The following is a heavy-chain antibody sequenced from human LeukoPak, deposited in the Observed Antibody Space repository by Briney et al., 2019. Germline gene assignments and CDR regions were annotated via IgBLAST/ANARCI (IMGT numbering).Heavy chain of an antibody. CDR2: ISGSGGST. CDR1: GFTFSSYA. D-gene: IGHD6-19*01. V-gene: IGHV3-23*01. J-gene: IGHJ4*02. Sequence: PGGSLRLSCAASGFTFSSYAMSWVRQAPGKGLEWVSAISGSGGSTYYADSVKGRFTISRDNSKNTLYLQMNSLRAEDTAVYYCAKDVSKWLARYDFDYWGQGTLVTVSS. CDR3: AKDVSKWLARYDFDY.